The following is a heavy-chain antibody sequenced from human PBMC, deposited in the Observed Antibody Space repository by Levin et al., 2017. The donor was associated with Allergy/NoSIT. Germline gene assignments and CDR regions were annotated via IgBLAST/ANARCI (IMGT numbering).Heavy chain of an antibody. J-gene: IGHJ4*02. CDR2: IYYSGST. CDR3: ARAGKHDYGGRGAKYYFDY. D-gene: IGHD4-23*01. CDR1: GGSISSSSYY. V-gene: IGHV4-39*07. Sequence: PSETLSLTCTVSGGSISSSSYYWGWIRQPPGKGLEWIGSIYYSGSTYYNPSLKSRVTISVDTSKNQFSLKLSSVTAADTAVYYCARAGKHDYGGRGAKYYFDYWGQGTLVTVSS.